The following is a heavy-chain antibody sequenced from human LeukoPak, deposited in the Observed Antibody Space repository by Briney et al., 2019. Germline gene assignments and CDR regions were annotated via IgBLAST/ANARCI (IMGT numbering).Heavy chain of an antibody. D-gene: IGHD3-16*01. J-gene: IGHJ3*02. V-gene: IGHV3-13*05. CDR2: IGAAGDP. CDR1: GFTFSSYD. Sequence: GGSLRLSCAASGFTFSSYDMHWVRQATGKGLGWVSAIGAAGDPYYPGSVKGRFTISRENAKNSLYLQMNSLRAGDTAVYYCARGGWGSYAFDIWGQGTMVTVSS. CDR3: ARGGWGSYAFDI.